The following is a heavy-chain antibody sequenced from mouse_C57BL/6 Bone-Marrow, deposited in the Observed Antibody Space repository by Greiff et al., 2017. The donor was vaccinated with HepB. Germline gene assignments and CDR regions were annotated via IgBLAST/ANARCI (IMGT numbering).Heavy chain of an antibody. CDR3: ASITTVVALYYYAMDY. D-gene: IGHD1-1*01. CDR1: GYTFTSYW. V-gene: IGHV1-64*01. J-gene: IGHJ4*01. CDR2: IHPNSGST. Sequence: QVQLQQSGAELVKPGASVKLSCKASGYTFTSYWMHWVKQRPGQGLEWIGMIHPNSGSTNYTEKVKSKATLTVDKSSSTAYMQLSSLTSEDSAVYYCASITTVVALYYYAMDYWGQGTSVTVSS.